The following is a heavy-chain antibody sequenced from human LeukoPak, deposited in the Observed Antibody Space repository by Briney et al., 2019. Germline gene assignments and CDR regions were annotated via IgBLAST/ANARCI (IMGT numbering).Heavy chain of an antibody. Sequence: ASVKVSCTASGGTFSSYTISWVRQAPGQGLEWMGRIIPILGIANYAQKFQGRVTITADKSTSTAYMELSSLRSEDTAVYYCARGAHYSDFWSGYWNWFDPWGQGTLVTVSS. CDR2: IIPILGIA. D-gene: IGHD3-3*01. J-gene: IGHJ5*02. CDR3: ARGAHYSDFWSGYWNWFDP. V-gene: IGHV1-69*02. CDR1: GGTFSSYT.